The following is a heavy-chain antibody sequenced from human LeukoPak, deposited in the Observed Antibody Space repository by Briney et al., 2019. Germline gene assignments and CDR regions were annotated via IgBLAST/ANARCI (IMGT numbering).Heavy chain of an antibody. CDR3: TRDRGQWLVDY. V-gene: IGHV4-39*07. Sequence: PSETLSLTCTVSGGSISTSGYYWGWIRQPPGKGLEYFASIDSSGNAYYNPSPQSRVTISADTSKNQFSLKLSSVTAADTAVYYCTRDRGQWLVDYWGQGTLVTVSS. D-gene: IGHD6-19*01. J-gene: IGHJ4*02. CDR1: GGSISTSGYY. CDR2: IDSSGNA.